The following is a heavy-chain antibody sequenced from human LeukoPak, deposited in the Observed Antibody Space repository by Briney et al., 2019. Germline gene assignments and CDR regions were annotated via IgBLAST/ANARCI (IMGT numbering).Heavy chain of an antibody. CDR3: ARRQKDIVVVPAARSHWFDP. V-gene: IGHV4-39*01. J-gene: IGHJ5*02. D-gene: IGHD2-2*01. CDR1: GGSISSSSYY. CDR2: VYYSGST. Sequence: SETLSLTCTVSGGSISSSSYYWGWIRQPPGKGLEWIGSVYYSGSTYYNPSLKSRVTISVDTSKNQFSLKLSSVTAADTAVYYCARRQKDIVVVPAARSHWFDPWGQGTLVTVSS.